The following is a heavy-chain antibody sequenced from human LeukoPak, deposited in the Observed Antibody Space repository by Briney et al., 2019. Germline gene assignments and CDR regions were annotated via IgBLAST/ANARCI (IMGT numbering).Heavy chain of an antibody. V-gene: IGHV7-4-1*02. CDR2: INTNTGNP. CDR3: ASGAPRPPWVYYANDAFDI. J-gene: IGHJ3*02. D-gene: IGHD3-10*01. CDR1: GYTFTSYA. Sequence: GASVTVSCKASGYTFTSYAMNWVRQAPGQGLEWMGWINTNTGNPTYAQGFTGRFVFSLDTSVSTAYLQISSLKAEDTAVYYCASGAPRPPWVYYANDAFDIWGQGTMVTVSS.